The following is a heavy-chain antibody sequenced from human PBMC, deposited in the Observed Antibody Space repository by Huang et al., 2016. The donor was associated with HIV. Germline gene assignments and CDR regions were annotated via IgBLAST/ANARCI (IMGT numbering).Heavy chain of an antibody. J-gene: IGHJ4*02. Sequence: QITLKESGPTLVKPTQTLTLTCTFSGFSITTDGAGVGWFRQPPGKALEWLALIFWDDDKRYSLSLKNRLSITKDTSKNQVVLTMTNMDPVDTATYFCAHRQTYDFWSGSFDSWGQGTLVTVSS. CDR2: IFWDDDK. CDR3: AHRQTYDFWSGSFDS. V-gene: IGHV2-5*02. D-gene: IGHD3-3*01. CDR1: GFSITTDGAG.